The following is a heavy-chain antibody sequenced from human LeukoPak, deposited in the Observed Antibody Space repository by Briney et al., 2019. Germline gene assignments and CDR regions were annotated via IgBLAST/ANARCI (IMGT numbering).Heavy chain of an antibody. CDR1: GYTLTELS. J-gene: IGHJ4*02. CDR2: FDPEDGET. Sequence: ASVKVSCKVSGYTLTELSMHWVRQAPGKGLEWMGGFDPEDGETIYAQKFQGRVTMTEDTSTGTAYMELSSLRSEDTAVYYCATGELEYSSSDFDYWGQGTLVTVSS. CDR3: ATGELEYSSSDFDY. V-gene: IGHV1-24*01. D-gene: IGHD6-6*01.